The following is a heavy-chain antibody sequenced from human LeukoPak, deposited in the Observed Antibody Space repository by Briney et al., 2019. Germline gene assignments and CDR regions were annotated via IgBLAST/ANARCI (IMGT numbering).Heavy chain of an antibody. CDR1: GGSISSSSYY. D-gene: IGHD3-10*01. V-gene: IGHV4-39*01. CDR3: ARRGGSGRSFDY. Sequence: SETLSLTCTVSGGSISSSSYYWGWIRQPPGKGLEWIGNIYNSGSTYYNSSLKSRVTISVDTSKNQCSLKLSSVTAADTAVYYCARRGGSGRSFDYWGQGTLVTVSS. CDR2: IYNSGST. J-gene: IGHJ4*02.